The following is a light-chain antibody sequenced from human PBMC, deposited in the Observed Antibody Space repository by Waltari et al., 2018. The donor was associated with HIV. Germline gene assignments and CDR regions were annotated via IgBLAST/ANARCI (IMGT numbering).Light chain of an antibody. CDR3: ASWDDTLGVV. V-gene: IGLV1-44*01. J-gene: IGLJ2*01. CDR2: SNI. Sequence: QSVLTQPPSASGTPGQRVTISCSGSPSNIGNNSVNWYQQFPGSAPKLLLYSNIHRPFGAPDRSSGSTSGSSASLAISGPQADDEAHYYCASWDDTLGVVFGGGTTLTVL. CDR1: PSNIGNNS.